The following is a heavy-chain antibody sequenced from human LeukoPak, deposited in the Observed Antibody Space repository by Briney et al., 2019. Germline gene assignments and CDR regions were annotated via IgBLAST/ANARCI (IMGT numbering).Heavy chain of an antibody. CDR3: ARDRDVDDFDS. Sequence: SETLSLTCAVYGGSFSGYYWSWIRQPPGKGLEWIGEINHSGSTNYNPSLKSRVSISLDKSKNQFSLKLSSVTAADTAVYYCARDRDVDDFDSWGHGTLVTVSS. CDR1: GGSFSGYY. V-gene: IGHV4-34*01. D-gene: IGHD2-15*01. J-gene: IGHJ4*01. CDR2: INHSGST.